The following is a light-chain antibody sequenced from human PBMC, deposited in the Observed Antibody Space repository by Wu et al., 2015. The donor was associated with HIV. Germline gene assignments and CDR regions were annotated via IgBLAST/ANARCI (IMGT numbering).Light chain of an antibody. CDR2: GAS. CDR1: QSVSSSY. CDR3: QQYGNSPNT. Sequence: SCRASQSVSSSYLAWFQXKPGQAPRLLIYGASNRATGIPDRFSGSGSGTDFTLTIARLEPEDFAVYYCQQYGNSPNTFGQGTKLEIK. V-gene: IGKV3-20*01. J-gene: IGKJ2*01.